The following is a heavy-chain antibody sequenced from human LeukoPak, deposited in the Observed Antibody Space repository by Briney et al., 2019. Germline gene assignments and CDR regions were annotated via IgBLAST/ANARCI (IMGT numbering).Heavy chain of an antibody. J-gene: IGHJ6*02. CDR2: ISSSGSTI. Sequence: PGGSLRLSCAASGFTFSDYYMSWIRQAPGKGLEWVSYISSSGSTIYYADSVKGRFTISRDNAKNSLYLQMNSLRAEDTAEYYCARDYSGYDPYYGMDVWGQGTTVTVSS. D-gene: IGHD5-12*01. CDR3: ARDYSGYDPYYGMDV. CDR1: GFTFSDYY. V-gene: IGHV3-11*01.